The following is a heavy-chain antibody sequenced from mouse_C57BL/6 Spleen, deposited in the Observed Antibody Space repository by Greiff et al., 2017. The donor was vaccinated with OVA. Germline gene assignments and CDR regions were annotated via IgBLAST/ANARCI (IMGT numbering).Heavy chain of an antibody. CDR2: IFPGSGST. J-gene: IGHJ4*01. CDR1: GYTFTDYY. V-gene: IGHV1-75*01. D-gene: IGHD1-1*01. CDR3: ASYYYGSSSYYYAMDY. Sequence: VQLQQSGPELVKPGASVKISCKASGYTFTDYYINWVKQRPGQGLEWIGWIFPGSGSTYYNEKFKGKATLTVDKSSSTAYMLLSSLTSEDSAVYFCASYYYGSSSYYYAMDYWGQGTSVTVSS.